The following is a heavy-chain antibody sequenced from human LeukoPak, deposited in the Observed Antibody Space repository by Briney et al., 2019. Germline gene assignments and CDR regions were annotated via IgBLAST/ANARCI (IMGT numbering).Heavy chain of an antibody. CDR1: GGSINSGTLY. D-gene: IGHD1-26*01. CDR2: MYYDGSS. V-gene: IGHV4-39*01. J-gene: IGHJ4*02. CDR3: ARRSDSGSDDGEDYFDY. Sequence: SETLSLACTVSGGSINSGTLYWRWIRQPPGKGLEWIGSMYYDGSSYYNPSLKSRVTTSVDTSKNQFSLKLTSVTAADTAVYFCARRSDSGSDDGEDYFDYWGQGTLVTVSS.